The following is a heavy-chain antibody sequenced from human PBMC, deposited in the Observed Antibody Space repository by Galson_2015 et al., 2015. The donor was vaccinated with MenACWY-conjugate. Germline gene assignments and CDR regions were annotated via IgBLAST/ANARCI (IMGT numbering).Heavy chain of an antibody. CDR2: ISGRDGST. CDR3: AKEILLEP. Sequence: SLRLSCAASGFSFATFDMSWGRLAPGKGLEWVSFISGRDGSTYYADSVKGRFTISRDNSKNTLFLQMNSLRAEDTALYYCAKEILLEPWGQGTLVTVSS. CDR1: GFSFATFD. V-gene: IGHV3-23*01. J-gene: IGHJ4*02. D-gene: IGHD1-1*01.